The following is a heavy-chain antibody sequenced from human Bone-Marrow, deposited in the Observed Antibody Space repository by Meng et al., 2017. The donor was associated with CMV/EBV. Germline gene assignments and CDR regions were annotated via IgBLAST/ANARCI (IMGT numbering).Heavy chain of an antibody. Sequence: GGSLRLSCAASGFTFSIYWMSWVRQAPGKGLEWVANIKQDGSEKYYVDSVRGRFTISRDNAKNSLYLQMNSLRAEDTAVYYCARNLDVWGQGTTVTVSS. CDR2: IKQDGSEK. J-gene: IGHJ6*02. CDR1: GFTFSIYW. V-gene: IGHV3-7*01. CDR3: ARNLDV.